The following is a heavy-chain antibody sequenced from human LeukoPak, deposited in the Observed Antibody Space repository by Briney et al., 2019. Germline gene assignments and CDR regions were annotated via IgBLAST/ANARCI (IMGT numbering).Heavy chain of an antibody. D-gene: IGHD3-16*01. V-gene: IGHV4-39*01. J-gene: IGHJ4*02. CDR3: ASHGGSVVIVPFDY. CDR2: IYYSGST. CDR1: GGSISSSSYN. Sequence: SETLSLTCTVSGGSISSSSYNWGWIRQPPGKGREWIGSIYYSGSTYYNPSLKSRVSISVDTSKNQFSLKLSSVTAADTAVYYCASHGGSVVIVPFDYWGQGTLVTVSS.